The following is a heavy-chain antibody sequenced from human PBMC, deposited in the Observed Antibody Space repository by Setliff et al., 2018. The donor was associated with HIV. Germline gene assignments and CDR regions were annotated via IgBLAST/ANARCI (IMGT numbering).Heavy chain of an antibody. J-gene: IGHJ5*02. D-gene: IGHD3-9*01. V-gene: IGHV1-46*02. CDR3: ATSPRGTYYDILSGRPRGWFDP. CDR1: GYTFNNFY. Sequence: ASVKVSCKASGYTFNNFYLHWVRLAPGQGLEWMGMVNPSGGSTVYAQKFQGRVTITADESTSTAYMDLSSLTSDDTAVYYCATSPRGTYYDILSGRPRGWFDPWGQGTLVTSPQ. CDR2: VNPSGGST.